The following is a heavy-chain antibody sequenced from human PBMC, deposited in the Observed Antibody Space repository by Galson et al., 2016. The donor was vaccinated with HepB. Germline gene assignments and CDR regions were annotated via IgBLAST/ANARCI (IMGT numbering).Heavy chain of an antibody. Sequence: SLRLSCATTTFAFSRTWMTWVRQAPGKGLEWVSSISSSSAYIYYADSVKGRFTISRENAQNSLYLQMNSLRAEDTAVYYCARENKEWTLPKNYDFCSGYYHPGYGGIDVWGQGTTVTVAS. J-gene: IGHJ6*02. D-gene: IGHD3-3*01. V-gene: IGHV3-21*01. CDR2: ISSSSAYI. CDR3: ARENKEWTLPKNYDFCSGYYHPGYGGIDV. CDR1: TFAFSRTW.